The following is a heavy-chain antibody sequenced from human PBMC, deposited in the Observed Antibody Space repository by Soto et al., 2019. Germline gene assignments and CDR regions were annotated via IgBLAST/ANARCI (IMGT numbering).Heavy chain of an antibody. V-gene: IGHV3-23*01. CDR3: AKNQGVELVPLATVDWFDP. J-gene: IGHJ5*02. Sequence: VGSLRLSCAASGFIFENFGMSWVRQAPGKGLEWISSISGSGFKKYYADSVKGRFTISRDNSKSTVYLELNNLSAEDTAVYHCAKNQGVELVPLATVDWFDPWGQGSVVTVSS. CDR2: ISGSGFKK. CDR1: GFIFENFG. D-gene: IGHD1-26*01.